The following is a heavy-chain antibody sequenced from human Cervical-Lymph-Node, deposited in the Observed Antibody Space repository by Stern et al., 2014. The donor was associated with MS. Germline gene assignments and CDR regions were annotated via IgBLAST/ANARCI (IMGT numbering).Heavy chain of an antibody. CDR2: IVVGSGNT. CDR3: AARQWKPGSFDY. J-gene: IGHJ4*02. D-gene: IGHD6-19*01. CDR1: GFTFTSSA. V-gene: IGHV1-58*01. Sequence: VQLVESGPEVKKPGTSVKVSCKASGFTFTSSAVQWVRQARGQRLEWTGWIVVGSGNTNYAQKFQERVTITRDMSTSTAYMELSSLRSEDTAVYYCAARQWKPGSFDYWGQGTLVTVSS.